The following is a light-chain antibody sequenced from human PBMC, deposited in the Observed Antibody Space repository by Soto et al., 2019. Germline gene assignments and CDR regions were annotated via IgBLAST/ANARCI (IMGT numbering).Light chain of an antibody. J-gene: IGLJ1*01. Sequence: SYVLTQPPSESVAPGQTARITCGGNNIGTRTVHWYQQKPGQAPVLVVHDDSDRPSGIPERFSGFNSGNTASLTVSGLQAEDEADYYCSSYAGSSNVFGTGTKLTVL. V-gene: IGLV3-21*02. CDR2: DDS. CDR3: SSYAGSSNV. CDR1: NIGTRT.